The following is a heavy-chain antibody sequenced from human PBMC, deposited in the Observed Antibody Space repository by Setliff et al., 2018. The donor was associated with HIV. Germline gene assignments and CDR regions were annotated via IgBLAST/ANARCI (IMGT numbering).Heavy chain of an antibody. Sequence: PSETLSLTCSVSDDSFSSHFWSWIRQPPGKGLEYIGYIYYSGSTNYNPSLKSRVTISIDMSKNQVSLRSLIAADTAVYYCVTEWLRSRTVDSWGQGTLVTVSS. CDR1: DDSFSSHF. V-gene: IGHV4-59*11. CDR3: VTEWLRSRTVDS. D-gene: IGHD3-3*01. CDR2: IYYSGST. J-gene: IGHJ4*02.